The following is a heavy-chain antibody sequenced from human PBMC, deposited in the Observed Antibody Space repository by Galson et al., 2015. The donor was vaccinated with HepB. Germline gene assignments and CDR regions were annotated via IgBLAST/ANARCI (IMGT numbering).Heavy chain of an antibody. J-gene: IGHJ4*02. V-gene: IGHV3-30*04. Sequence: SLRLSCAASGFTFSSYAMHWVRQAPGKGLEWVAVISYDGSNKYYADSVKGRFTISRDNSKNTLYLRMNSLRAEDTAVYYCARDHWVLGYCSSTSCGYDYWGQGTLVTVSS. CDR3: ARDHWVLGYCSSTSCGYDY. D-gene: IGHD2-2*01. CDR2: ISYDGSNK. CDR1: GFTFSSYA.